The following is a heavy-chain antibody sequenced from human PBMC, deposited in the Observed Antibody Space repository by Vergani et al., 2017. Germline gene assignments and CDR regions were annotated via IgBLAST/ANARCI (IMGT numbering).Heavy chain of an antibody. Sequence: QLLESGGGSIQPGGSLRLSCAASGFTFNSYAMTWVRQAPGKGLEWVSGINNNGGSTYYADSVKGRFTIARDNSKNTLYLQMTDLRAEDTATYYCAKVCGSTSCPYGGGAFDVWGHGTMVTVSS. CDR3: AKVCGSTSCPYGGGAFDV. J-gene: IGHJ3*01. CDR2: INNNGGST. D-gene: IGHD2-2*01. V-gene: IGHV3-23*01. CDR1: GFTFNSYA.